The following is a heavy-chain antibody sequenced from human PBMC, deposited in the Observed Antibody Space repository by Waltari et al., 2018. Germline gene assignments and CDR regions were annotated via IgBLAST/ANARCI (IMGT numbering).Heavy chain of an antibody. D-gene: IGHD4-17*01. CDR2: IYHSGST. V-gene: IGHV4-4*02. J-gene: IGHJ6*02. Sequence: QVQLQGSGPGLVKPSGTLSLNCAVTGGSIGRSHWWSWVRQPPGKGLEWIGEIYHSGSTNYNPSLKSRVTISVDKSKTQFSLKLSSVTAADTAVYYCARDLRTNYYYYGMDVWGQGTTVTVSS. CDR3: ARDLRTNYYYYGMDV. CDR1: GGSIGRSHW.